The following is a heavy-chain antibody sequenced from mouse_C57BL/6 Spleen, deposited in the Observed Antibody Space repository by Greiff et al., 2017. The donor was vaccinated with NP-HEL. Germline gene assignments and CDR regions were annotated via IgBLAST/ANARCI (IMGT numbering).Heavy chain of an antibody. CDR3: ARMGRPGGYYFDY. CDR2: ISYSGST. Sequence: EVQLQQSGPGMVKPSQSLSLTCTVTGYSITSGYDWHWIRHFPGNKLEWMGYISYSGSTNYNPSLKSRISITHDTSKNHFFLKLNSVTTEDTATYYCARMGRPGGYYFDYWGQGTTLTVSS. J-gene: IGHJ2*01. D-gene: IGHD4-1*01. V-gene: IGHV3-1*01. CDR1: GYSITSGYD.